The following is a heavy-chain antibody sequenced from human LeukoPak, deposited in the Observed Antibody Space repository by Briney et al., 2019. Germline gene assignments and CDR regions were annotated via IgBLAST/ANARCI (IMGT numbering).Heavy chain of an antibody. J-gene: IGHJ4*02. CDR3: ARDRFGYSSSWYEDDY. V-gene: IGHV3-21*01. CDR1: GFTFSSYS. D-gene: IGHD6-13*01. CDR2: ITNSRNYI. Sequence: PGRSLRLSCAASGFTFSSYSMNWVRQAPGKGLEWGSSITNSRNYIYYADSVKGRFTISRDNAKTSLYLQMNSLRAEDTAVYYCARDRFGYSSSWYEDDYWGQGTLVTVSS.